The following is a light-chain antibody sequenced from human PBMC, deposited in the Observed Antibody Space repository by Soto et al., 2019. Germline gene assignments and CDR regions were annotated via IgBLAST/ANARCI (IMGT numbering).Light chain of an antibody. CDR3: SSYARSNILV. CDR1: SSDVGGYNS. CDR2: EVN. V-gene: IGLV2-11*01. Sequence: QSVLTQPRSVSGSPGQSVTISCTGTSSDVGGYNSVSWYQQHPGKVPKLIIYEVNKRPSGVPDRFSGSKSGNTASLTVSGLQAEDEADYHCSSYARSNILVFGGGTKVTVL. J-gene: IGLJ2*01.